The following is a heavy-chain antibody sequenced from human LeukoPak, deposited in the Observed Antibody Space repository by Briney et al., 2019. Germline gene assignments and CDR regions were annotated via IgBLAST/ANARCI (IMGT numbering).Heavy chain of an antibody. V-gene: IGHV3-30*02. CDR2: IRYDGSDK. CDR1: GFTFSNYG. CDR3: AKSIAVAGFGGGRIFDY. D-gene: IGHD6-19*01. J-gene: IGHJ4*02. Sequence: GRSLRLSCAASGFTFSNYGIHWVRQAPGKGLEWVAFIRYDGSDKYYADSVKGRFTISRDNSINTLYLQMNSLRAEDTAVYYCAKSIAVAGFGGGRIFDYWGQGILVTVSS.